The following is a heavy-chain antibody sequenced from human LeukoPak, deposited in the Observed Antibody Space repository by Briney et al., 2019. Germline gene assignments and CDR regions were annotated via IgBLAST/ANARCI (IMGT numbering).Heavy chain of an antibody. V-gene: IGHV4-34*01. CDR2: INHSGST. D-gene: IGHD3-10*01. CDR1: GGSISSYY. Sequence: SETLSLTCTVSGGSISSYYWSWIRQPPGKGLEWIGEINHSGSTNYNPSLKSRVTISVDTSKNQFSLKLSSVTAADTAVYYCARVRITMVRGARYYYGMDVWGQGTTVTVSS. J-gene: IGHJ6*02. CDR3: ARVRITMVRGARYYYGMDV.